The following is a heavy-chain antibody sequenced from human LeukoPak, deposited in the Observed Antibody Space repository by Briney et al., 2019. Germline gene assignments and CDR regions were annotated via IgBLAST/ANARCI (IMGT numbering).Heavy chain of an antibody. V-gene: IGHV3-48*01. CDR3: ARLWEREIEGY. CDR1: GFTFSSYS. J-gene: IGHJ4*02. D-gene: IGHD5-18*01. Sequence: GGSLRLSCAASGFTFSSYSMNWVRQAPGKGLEWVSYISSSSSTIYYADSVKGRFTISRDNAKNSLYLQMNSLRAEDTAVYYCARLWEREIEGYWGQGTLVTVSS. CDR2: ISSSSSTI.